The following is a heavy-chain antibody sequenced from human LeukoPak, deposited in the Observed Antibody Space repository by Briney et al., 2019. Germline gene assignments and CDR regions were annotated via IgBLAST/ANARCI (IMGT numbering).Heavy chain of an antibody. Sequence: GGSLRLSCAASGFNFHSHEMNWVRQAPGNGLEWVSYISSSGTTYYADSVQGRFTISRDNAKNSLFLQMNSLRAEDTAVYYCGRGGYCSSTICYAMNAFDIWGHGTMVTVSS. CDR1: GFNFHSHE. CDR3: GRGGYCSSTICYAMNAFDI. V-gene: IGHV3-48*03. J-gene: IGHJ3*02. D-gene: IGHD2-2*03. CDR2: ISSSGTT.